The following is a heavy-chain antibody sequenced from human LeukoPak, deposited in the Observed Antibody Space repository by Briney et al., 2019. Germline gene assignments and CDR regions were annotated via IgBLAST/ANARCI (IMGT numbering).Heavy chain of an antibody. Sequence: PSETLSLTCTVSGGSIRSSNYYWGWIRQPPGKGLEYIGSIYYSGRTYYNPSLKSRVTISVDTSKNQFSLKLSSVTAADTAVYYCARTEYSGPLDYWGQGTLVTVSS. J-gene: IGHJ4*02. V-gene: IGHV4-39*07. D-gene: IGHD1-26*01. CDR3: ARTEYSGPLDY. CDR2: IYYSGRT. CDR1: GGSIRSSNYY.